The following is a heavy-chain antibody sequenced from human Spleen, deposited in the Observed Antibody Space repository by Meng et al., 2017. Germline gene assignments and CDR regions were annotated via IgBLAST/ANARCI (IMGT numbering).Heavy chain of an antibody. Sequence: HVQLVQTGAVDKKHGDSVKVSCKASGYTFTSSGISWVRQAPGQGLEWMGWISASNGNSKYAQKLQGRVTLTTDTSTSTAYMELRSLTSDDTAVYYCVRDIDPFDRWGQGTLVTVSS. CDR1: GYTFTSSG. V-gene: IGHV1-18*01. J-gene: IGHJ5*02. CDR2: ISASNGNS. CDR3: VRDIDPFDR. D-gene: IGHD3-16*02.